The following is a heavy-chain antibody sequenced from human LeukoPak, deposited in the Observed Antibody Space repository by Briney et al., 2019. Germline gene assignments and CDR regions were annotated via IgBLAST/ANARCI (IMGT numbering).Heavy chain of an antibody. J-gene: IGHJ5*02. CDR2: INHSGST. V-gene: IGHV4-34*01. Sequence: SETLSLTCAVYGGSFSGYYWSWIRQPPGKGLEWIGEINHSGSTNYNPSLKSRVTISVDTSKNQFSLKLSSVTAADTAVYYCARMRSPYYDYVWGSYRYINWFDPWGQGTLVTVSS. D-gene: IGHD3-16*02. CDR3: ARMRSPYYDYVWGSYRYINWFDP. CDR1: GGSFSGYY.